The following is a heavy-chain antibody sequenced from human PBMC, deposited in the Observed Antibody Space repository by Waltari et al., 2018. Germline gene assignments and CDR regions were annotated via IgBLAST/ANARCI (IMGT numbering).Heavy chain of an antibody. CDR1: GYTFTGYY. V-gene: IGHV1-2*06. CDR2: INPNSGGT. Sequence: QVQLVQSGAEVKKPGASVKVSCKASGYTFTGYYMPWVRQAPGQGLEWMGRINPNSGGTNYAQKFQGRVTMTRDTSISTAYMELSRLRSDDTAVYYCARPIAVAGTDAFDIWGQGTMVTVSS. J-gene: IGHJ3*02. D-gene: IGHD6-19*01. CDR3: ARPIAVAGTDAFDI.